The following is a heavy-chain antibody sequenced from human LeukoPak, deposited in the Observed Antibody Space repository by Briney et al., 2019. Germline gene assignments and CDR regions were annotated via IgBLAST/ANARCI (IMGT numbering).Heavy chain of an antibody. V-gene: IGHV3-7*03. D-gene: IGHD6-19*01. Sequence: PGGSLRLSCEASGFTFSSYDMHWVRQATGKGLECVAKIKEDGSEKHYVDSVKGRFTISRDNAKNSLYLQMISLRAEDTALYYCARDLGYSSGWYGYYFDSWGQGTLVTVSS. CDR2: IKEDGSEK. CDR1: GFTFSSYD. J-gene: IGHJ4*02. CDR3: ARDLGYSSGWYGYYFDS.